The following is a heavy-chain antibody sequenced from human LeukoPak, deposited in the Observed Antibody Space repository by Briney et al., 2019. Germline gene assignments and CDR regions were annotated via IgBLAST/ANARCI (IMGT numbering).Heavy chain of an antibody. CDR2: ISGSGGST. CDR3: ARQYCSGGSCYYFDY. Sequence: PGGSLRLSCAASGFTFSSYAMSWVRQAPGKGLEWVSAISGSGGSTYYADSVKGRFTISRDNSKNTLYLQMNSLRAEDTAVYYCARQYCSGGSCYYFDYWGQGTLVTVSS. J-gene: IGHJ4*02. CDR1: GFTFSSYA. D-gene: IGHD2-15*01. V-gene: IGHV3-23*01.